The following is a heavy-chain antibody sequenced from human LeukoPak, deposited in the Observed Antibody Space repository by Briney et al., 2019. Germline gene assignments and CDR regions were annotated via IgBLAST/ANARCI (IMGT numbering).Heavy chain of an antibody. D-gene: IGHD6-13*01. CDR3: ARHYASSWYIDC. CDR2: IYYSGNT. J-gene: IGHJ4*02. V-gene: IGHV4-39*01. CDR1: GGSISSDNFY. Sequence: SQTLSLTCTVSGGSISSDNFYWSWIRQPPGKGLEWIGSIYYSGNTYYNPFLKSRVTISVDTSKNQFSLDLSSVTAADTAVYYCARHYASSWYIDCWGQGTQVTVSS.